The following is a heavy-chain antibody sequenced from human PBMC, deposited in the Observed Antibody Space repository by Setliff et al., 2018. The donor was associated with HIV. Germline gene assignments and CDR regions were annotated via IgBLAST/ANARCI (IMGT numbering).Heavy chain of an antibody. CDR1: GGSISSGSYY. J-gene: IGHJ4*02. CDR3: ARLSGGMVPNY. CDR2: IHHSGTA. D-gene: IGHD3-10*01. V-gene: IGHV4-39*01. Sequence: PSETLSLTCTVSGGSISSGSYYWGWIRQPPGKGLEWIGSIHHSGTAYDNPSLKSRVTISVDPSKNQILLRLSSVTAADTAVYYCARLSGGMVPNYWGQGTLVTVSS.